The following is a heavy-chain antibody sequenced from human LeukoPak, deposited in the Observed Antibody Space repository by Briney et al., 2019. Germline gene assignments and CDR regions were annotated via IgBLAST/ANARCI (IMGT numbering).Heavy chain of an antibody. J-gene: IGHJ4*02. CDR3: ARGRRYGDYYDY. D-gene: IGHD4-17*01. Sequence: SSETLSLTCTVSGGSISSSSYYWGWIRQPPGKGLEWIGSIYYSGSTYYNPSLKSRVTISVDTSKNQFSLKLSSVTAADTAVYYCARGRRYGDYYDYWGQGTLVTVSS. V-gene: IGHV4-39*01. CDR1: GGSISSSSYY. CDR2: IYYSGST.